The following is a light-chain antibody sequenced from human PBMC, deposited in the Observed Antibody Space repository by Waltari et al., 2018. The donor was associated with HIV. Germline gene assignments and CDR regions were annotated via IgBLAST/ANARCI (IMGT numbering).Light chain of an antibody. J-gene: IGLJ2*01. CDR3: TTYTAKDSLL. CDR2: GFN. Sequence: SALTQPASVSGSPGQSVTISCTGTSYEFDLHPFLPWYQPHPGKAPQLIIFGFNSRPSGISSRFSASKSGDTASLTISGLQSGDEADYYCTTYTAKDSLLIGSGTKLTVL. V-gene: IGLV2-14*01. CDR1: SYEFDLHPF.